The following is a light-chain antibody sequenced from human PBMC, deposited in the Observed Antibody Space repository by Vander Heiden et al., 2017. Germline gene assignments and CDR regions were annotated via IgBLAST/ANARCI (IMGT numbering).Light chain of an antibody. V-gene: IGLV1-40*01. Sequence: QSVLTQPPSVSGAPGQRVTIPCTGITSNIGAGYDVHWYQQVPGRAPKLLIYVAHNRPSGVPDRFSGSRSGTSASLAITGLQAEDEADYYCQSYDNSLRGWVFGGGTKLTVL. CDR2: VAH. CDR3: QSYDNSLRGWV. J-gene: IGLJ3*02. CDR1: TSNIGAGYD.